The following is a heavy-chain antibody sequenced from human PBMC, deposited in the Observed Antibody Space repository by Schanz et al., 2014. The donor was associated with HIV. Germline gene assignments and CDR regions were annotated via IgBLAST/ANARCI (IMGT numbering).Heavy chain of an antibody. V-gene: IGHV1-18*01. CDR3: AREREYQLLRGWFDP. J-gene: IGHJ5*02. CDR1: GGTFSSYA. Sequence: QVQLVQSGAEVKKPGSSVTVSCKASGGTFSSYAISWVRQAPGQGLEWMGWISTSNGNTNYAQKFQGRVTMTTDTSTSTAYMELRSLRSDDTAVYYCAREREYQLLRGWFDPWGQGTLVTVSS. D-gene: IGHD2-2*01. CDR2: ISTSNGNT.